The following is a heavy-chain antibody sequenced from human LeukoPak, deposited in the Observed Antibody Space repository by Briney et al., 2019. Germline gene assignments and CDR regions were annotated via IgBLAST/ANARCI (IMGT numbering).Heavy chain of an antibody. CDR3: ARGFPSNPVAFDI. Sequence: SQTLSLTCAISGDSVSSNSATWNWIRQSPSRGLEWLGRTHYRSKWYNDYAASVKSRITINPDTSKNQFSLQLNSVTPEDTAVYYCARGFPSNPVAFDIWGQGTMVTVSS. J-gene: IGHJ3*02. V-gene: IGHV6-1*01. CDR2: THYRSKWYN. D-gene: IGHD4-11*01. CDR1: GDSVSSNSAT.